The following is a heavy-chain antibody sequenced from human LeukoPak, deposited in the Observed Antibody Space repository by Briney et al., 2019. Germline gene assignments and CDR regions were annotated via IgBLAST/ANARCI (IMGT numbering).Heavy chain of an antibody. CDR1: GYSFNSYY. CDR2: IYPGDPET. D-gene: IGHD3-3*01. V-gene: IGHV5-51*01. Sequence: GESPKISCKGSGYSFNSYYIGWVRQMPGKGLEWMGSIYPGDPETRYSPSFEGQVTISLDRSITTAYLQWSSLKASDTAMYYCARGVDFWSGSPYFDFWGQGSLVTVS. CDR3: ARGVDFWSGSPYFDF. J-gene: IGHJ4*02.